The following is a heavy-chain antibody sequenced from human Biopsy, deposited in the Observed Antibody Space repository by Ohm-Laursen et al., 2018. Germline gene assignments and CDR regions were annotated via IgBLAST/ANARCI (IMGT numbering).Heavy chain of an antibody. Sequence: TLSLTWTVSGGSINTDLNYWSWIRQRPGKGLEWIGYIYHSGATYYNLSLESQVTISIDTSKNQFSLKVTSVTAADTAVYYCARATVETASFDFWGLGTLVTVSS. CDR1: GGSINTDLNY. CDR3: ARATVETASFDF. CDR2: IYHSGAT. D-gene: IGHD4-23*01. V-gene: IGHV4-31*01. J-gene: IGHJ4*02.